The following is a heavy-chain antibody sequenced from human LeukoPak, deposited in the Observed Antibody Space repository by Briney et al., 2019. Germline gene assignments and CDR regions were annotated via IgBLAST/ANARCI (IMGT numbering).Heavy chain of an antibody. Sequence: SETLSLTCTVSGGSISSSSYYWGWIRQPPGKGLEWIGSIYYSGSTYYNPSLKSRVTISVDTSKNQFSLKLSSVTAADTAVYYCARHGYPATYYDILTGLLANWFDPWGQGTLVTVSS. CDR3: ARHGYPATYYDILTGLLANWFDP. V-gene: IGHV4-39*01. CDR1: GGSISSSSYY. CDR2: IYYSGST. D-gene: IGHD3-9*01. J-gene: IGHJ5*02.